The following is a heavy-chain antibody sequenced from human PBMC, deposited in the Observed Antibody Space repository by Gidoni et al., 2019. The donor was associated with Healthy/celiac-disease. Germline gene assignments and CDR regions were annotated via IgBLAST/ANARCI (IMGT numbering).Heavy chain of an antibody. CDR2: IKQDGSEK. D-gene: IGHD5-18*01. Sequence: EVQLVESVGGLVQPGGSLRLSWAASGFTFSSYWRSWVRQAPGKGLEWVANIKQDGSEKYYVDSVKGRFTISRDNAKNSLYLQMNSLRAEDTAVYYCAREGPWIQLWLFDYWGQGTLVTVSS. V-gene: IGHV3-7*01. J-gene: IGHJ4*02. CDR3: AREGPWIQLWLFDY. CDR1: GFTFSSYW.